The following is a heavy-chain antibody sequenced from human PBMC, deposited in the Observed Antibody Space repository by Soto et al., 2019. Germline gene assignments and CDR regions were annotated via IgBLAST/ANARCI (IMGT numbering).Heavy chain of an antibody. V-gene: IGHV3-30*18. Sequence: QVHLVESGGGVVQPGRSLRLSCTASGFTFSSYGMHWVRQAPGRGLEWVAFISYDGSKKHYGDYVKGRFIISRDNSKNTLDLDVSSLRPEDTAVYYCAKDFTIYTEEPYSFDYWGQGTLVTVSS. CDR3: AKDFTIYTEEPYSFDY. CDR2: ISYDGSKK. CDR1: GFTFSSYG. J-gene: IGHJ4*02. D-gene: IGHD3-3*01.